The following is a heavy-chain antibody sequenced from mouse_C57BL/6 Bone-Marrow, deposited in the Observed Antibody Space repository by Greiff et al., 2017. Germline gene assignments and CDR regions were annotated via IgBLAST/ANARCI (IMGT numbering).Heavy chain of an antibody. CDR1: GFNIKDDY. Sequence: VQLKQSGAELVRPGASVKVSCTASGFNIKDDYMHWVKQRPEQGLEWIGWIDPENGDTEYASKFQGKATMSADTSSNTAYLQLSSLTSEDTAVXYFGSSDYSFDYWGQGTSLTVSS. CDR2: IDPENGDT. D-gene: IGHD1-1*01. V-gene: IGHV14-4*01. CDR3: GSSDYSFDY. J-gene: IGHJ2*02.